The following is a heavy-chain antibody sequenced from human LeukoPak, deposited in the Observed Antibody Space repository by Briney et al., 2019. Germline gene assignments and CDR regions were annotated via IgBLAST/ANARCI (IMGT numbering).Heavy chain of an antibody. J-gene: IGHJ6*03. CDR3: ARSYSYDYYYYMDV. CDR1: GFTFGSYS. Sequence: GGSLRLSCAASGFTFGSYSMNWVRQAPGKGLEWVSSISSSSSYIYYADSVKGRFTISRDNAKNSLYLQMNSLRAEDTAVYYCARSYSYDYYYYMDVWGKGTTVTVSS. D-gene: IGHD5-18*01. V-gene: IGHV3-21*01. CDR2: ISSSSSYI.